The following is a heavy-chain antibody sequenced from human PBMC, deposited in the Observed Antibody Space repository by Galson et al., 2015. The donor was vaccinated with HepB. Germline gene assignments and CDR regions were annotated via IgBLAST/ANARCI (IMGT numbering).Heavy chain of an antibody. Sequence: SVKVSCKASGGTFSHTAISWVRQAPGQGLEWLGGIIPIVDKPYIAQKFRGRLTITADESTSTVYMELTGLKSEDTAVYYCATGYCNGRTCFGEGDVWGQGTLVIVSS. CDR1: GGTFSHTA. CDR3: ATGYCNGRTCFGEGDV. D-gene: IGHD2-15*01. V-gene: IGHV1-69*13. J-gene: IGHJ3*01. CDR2: IIPIVDKP.